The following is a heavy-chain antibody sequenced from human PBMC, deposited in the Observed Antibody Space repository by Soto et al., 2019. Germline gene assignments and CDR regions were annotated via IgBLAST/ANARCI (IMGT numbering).Heavy chain of an antibody. Sequence: EVQLVESGGDLVQPVGSLRLSCTASGFTFSAYWMTWVRQAPGRGLEWVATIKQDGSEKYYVDSTKGRFTISRDNAKNSLFLQMNGLRAEDTAVYYCVRARYCSGDRCALYYHRGLDVWGQGTTVTVSS. V-gene: IGHV3-7*04. CDR2: IKQDGSEK. CDR1: GFTFSAYW. CDR3: VRARYCSGDRCALYYHRGLDV. D-gene: IGHD2-15*01. J-gene: IGHJ6*02.